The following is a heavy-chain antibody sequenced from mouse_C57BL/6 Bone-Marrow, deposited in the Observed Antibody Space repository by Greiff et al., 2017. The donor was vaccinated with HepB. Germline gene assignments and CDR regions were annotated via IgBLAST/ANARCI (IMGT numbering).Heavy chain of an antibody. D-gene: IGHD1-1*01. CDR3: VFITTVVRWYFDV. V-gene: IGHV1-52*01. CDR2: IDPSDSET. CDR1: GYTFTSYW. Sequence: QVQLQQPGAELVRPGSSVKLSCKASGYTFTSYWMHWVKQRPIQGLEWIGNIDPSDSETHYTQKFKDKATLTVDKSSSTAYMQLSSLTSEDSAVYYCVFITTVVRWYFDVWGTGTTVTVSS. J-gene: IGHJ1*03.